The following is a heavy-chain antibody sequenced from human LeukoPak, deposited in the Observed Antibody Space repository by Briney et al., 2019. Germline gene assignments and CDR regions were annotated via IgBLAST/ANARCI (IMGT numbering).Heavy chain of an antibody. CDR1: GFTVSTNY. CDR3: ARGYRSVTTWGYFDY. V-gene: IGHV3-66*01. Sequence: QPGGSLRLSCAASGFTVSTNYMSWVRQAPGKGLEWVSLIYSGGGTYYADSVKGRFTISRDNSRNTLSLQMNSLSVDDTAVYYCARGYRSVTTWGYFDYWGQGALVTVSS. CDR2: IYSGGGT. J-gene: IGHJ4*02. D-gene: IGHD4-17*01.